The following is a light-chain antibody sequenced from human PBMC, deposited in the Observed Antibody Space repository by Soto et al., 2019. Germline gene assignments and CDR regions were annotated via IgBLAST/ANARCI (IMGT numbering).Light chain of an antibody. V-gene: IGLV2-8*01. CDR2: EVS. J-gene: IGLJ2*01. CDR1: SSDVGGYNY. Sequence: QSALTQPPSASGSPGQSVTISCTGTSSDVGGYNYVSWYQQHPGKPPKLMISEVSKRPSGVPDRFSGSKSGNTASLTVSGLQAEDEADYYCSSFAGSNVVFGGGTKLTVL. CDR3: SSFAGSNVV.